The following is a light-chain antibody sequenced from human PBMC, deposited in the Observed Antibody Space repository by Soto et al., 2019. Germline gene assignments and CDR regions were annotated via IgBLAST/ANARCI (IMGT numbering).Light chain of an antibody. J-gene: IGLJ1*01. V-gene: IGLV2-14*01. CDR3: SSYSISTAYL. CDR2: EVS. Sequence: QSALTQPASVSGSPGQSITISCTGTSSDVGGYDYVSWYQLHPGKAPKLMVFEVSNRPSGVAYRFSGSKSGNTASLTISVLQAEYEADYFCSSYSISTAYLFGTGTKLTVL. CDR1: SSDVGGYDY.